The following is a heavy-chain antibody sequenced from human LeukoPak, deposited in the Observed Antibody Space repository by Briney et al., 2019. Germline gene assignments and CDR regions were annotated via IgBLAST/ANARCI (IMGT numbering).Heavy chain of an antibody. CDR1: GFIFSTYW. CDR3: ARDEFI. J-gene: IGHJ3*01. CDR2: IKQDGSEK. V-gene: IGHV3-7*01. Sequence: GGSLRLSCAASGFIFSTYWMSWVRQAPGKGLEWVAIIKQDGSEKYYVDSVRGRFTISRDNAKNSLYLQMNSLRAEGTAFYYCARDEFIWGQGTMVTVSS.